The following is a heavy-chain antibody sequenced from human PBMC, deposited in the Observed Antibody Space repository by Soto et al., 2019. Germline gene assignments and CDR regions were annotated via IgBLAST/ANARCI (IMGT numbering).Heavy chain of an antibody. V-gene: IGHV3-30-3*01. Sequence: QVQLVESGGGVVQPGTSLRLSCAASGFTFSSYAMQWVRQAPGKGLEWVAVMSYDGRIKDYADSVKGRVTISRDNTMSTLYLQMNSLRDEDTAVFYCAKDEGGGYYYGMTPWGQGTLVSVSS. CDR3: AKDEGGGYYYGMTP. D-gene: IGHD3-3*01. CDR2: MSYDGRIK. CDR1: GFTFSSYA. J-gene: IGHJ5*02.